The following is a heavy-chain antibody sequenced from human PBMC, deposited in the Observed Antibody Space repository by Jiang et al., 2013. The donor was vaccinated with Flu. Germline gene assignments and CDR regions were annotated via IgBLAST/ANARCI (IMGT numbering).Heavy chain of an antibody. V-gene: IGHV4-39*07. Sequence: GLVKPSETLSLTCSVFGDSINSNNYYWGWIRQAPGQGLEWAGSIYFSGTTYQNPSLKSRVTMSLDTSKNQFSLKLRSVTAADTAVYFCARNVMTTVTQFFDYWGQGTLITVSS. J-gene: IGHJ4*02. CDR2: IYFSGTT. CDR1: GDSINSNNYY. CDR3: ARNVMTTVTQFFDY. D-gene: IGHD4-17*01.